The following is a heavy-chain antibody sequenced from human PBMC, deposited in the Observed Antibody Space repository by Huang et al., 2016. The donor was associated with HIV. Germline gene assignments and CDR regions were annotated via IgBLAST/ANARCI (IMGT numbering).Heavy chain of an antibody. CDR3: ARTPPGWPYQERYFDY. CDR1: GFSLSTSGMC. Sequence: QVTLRESGPALVKPTQTLTLTCTFSGFSLSTSGMCVSWIRQPPGKALEWLARIDWDDDKYYSTSLKTRLTSSKDTSKNQVVLTMTNMDPVDTATYYCARTPPGWPYQERYFDYWGQGTLVTVSS. J-gene: IGHJ4*02. D-gene: IGHD2-15*01. V-gene: IGHV2-70*15. CDR2: IDWDDDK.